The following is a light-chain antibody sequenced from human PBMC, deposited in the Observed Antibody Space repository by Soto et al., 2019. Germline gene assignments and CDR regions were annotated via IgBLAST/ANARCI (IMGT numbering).Light chain of an antibody. CDR2: DVS. CDR3: SSDTSSNTRQIV. J-gene: IGLJ1*01. Sequence: QSALTQPASVSGSPGQSITISCTGTSSDVGGYNYVSWYQHHPGKAPKRMIFDVSNRPSGVSNRFSGSKSGNTASLTISGLQPEDEADYYCSSDTSSNTRQIVFGTGTKLTLL. V-gene: IGLV2-14*03. CDR1: SSDVGGYNY.